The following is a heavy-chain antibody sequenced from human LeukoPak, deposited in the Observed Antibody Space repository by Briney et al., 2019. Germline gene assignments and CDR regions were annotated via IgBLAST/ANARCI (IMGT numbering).Heavy chain of an antibody. CDR3: AKEGAYYYGSGRQDWFDP. V-gene: IGHV3-23*01. CDR1: GFTFSSYA. J-gene: IGHJ5*02. CDR2: ISGSGGST. Sequence: GGSLRLSCAASGFTFSSYAMSWVRQAPGKGLEWVSAISGSGGSTYYADSVKGRFTISRDNSKNTLYLQMNSLRAGDTAVYYCAKEGAYYYGSGRQDWFDPWGQGTLVTVS. D-gene: IGHD3-10*01.